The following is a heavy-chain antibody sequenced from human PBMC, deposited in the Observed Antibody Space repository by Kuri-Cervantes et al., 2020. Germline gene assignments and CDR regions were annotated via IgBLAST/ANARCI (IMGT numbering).Heavy chain of an antibody. D-gene: IGHD4-17*01. CDR3: ARALDYGDYSTENDAFDI. CDR2: INSDGSST. Sequence: GESLKISCAASGFTFSSYSMNWVRQAPGKGLVWVSRINSDGSSTSYADSVKGRFTISRDNAKNTLYLQMNSLRAEDTAVYYCARALDYGDYSTENDAFDIWGQGTMVTVSS. J-gene: IGHJ3*02. CDR1: GFTFSSYS. V-gene: IGHV3-74*01.